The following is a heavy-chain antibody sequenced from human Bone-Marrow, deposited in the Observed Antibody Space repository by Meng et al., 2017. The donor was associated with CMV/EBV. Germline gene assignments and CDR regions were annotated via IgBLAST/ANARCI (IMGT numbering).Heavy chain of an antibody. J-gene: IGHJ6*02. CDR2: FSRNREGT. Sequence: GGSLRLSCAASGFPFSTSNMTWVRQAPGKGLEWVSGFSRNREGTYYADSVRGRFTISRDISKNTLYLQMNSLSAEDTAVYYCARDGTYYDFWSGYYAPMPYYYYGMDVWGQGTTVTVSS. V-gene: IGHV3-23*01. D-gene: IGHD3-3*01. CDR3: ARDGTYYDFWSGYYAPMPYYYYGMDV. CDR1: GFPFSTSN.